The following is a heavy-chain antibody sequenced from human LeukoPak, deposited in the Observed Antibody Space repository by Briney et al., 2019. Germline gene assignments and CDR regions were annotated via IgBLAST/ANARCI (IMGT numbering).Heavy chain of an antibody. J-gene: IGHJ4*02. Sequence: SETLSLTCSVSGGSIAVNHYYWGWIRQPPRKGLEWIGSGLYTGNTYSNPSLRSRVTISVDTSKNEFSLKMNSVTAADTAVYYCAREHRSSKYFDSWGQGALMIVSS. CDR2: GLYTGNT. CDR3: AREHRSSKYFDS. V-gene: IGHV4-39*02. D-gene: IGHD6-6*01. CDR1: GGSIAVNHYY.